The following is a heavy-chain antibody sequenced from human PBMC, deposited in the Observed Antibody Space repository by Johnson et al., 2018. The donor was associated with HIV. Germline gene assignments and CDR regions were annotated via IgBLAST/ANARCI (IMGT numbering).Heavy chain of an antibody. CDR3: ARGFDWHWPTSACHV. V-gene: IGHV3-53*01. D-gene: IGHD3-9*01. CDR2: IYSGGST. J-gene: IGHJ3*01. CDR1: GFTVSSNY. Sequence: MQLVESGGGLIQPGGSLRLSCAASGFTVSSNYMSWVRQAPGKGLEWVSVIYSGGSTYYADSVKGRFTISRDNAKNSLYLQMSSLRADDTAVYYCARGFDWHWPTSACHVWGQGTMVSVSS.